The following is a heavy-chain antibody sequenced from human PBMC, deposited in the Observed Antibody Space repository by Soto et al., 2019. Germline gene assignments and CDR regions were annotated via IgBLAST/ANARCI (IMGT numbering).Heavy chain of an antibody. CDR3: ARRSGTYYYGLGSYYGHNRGASFSWFDP. V-gene: IGHV4-34*01. D-gene: IGHD3-10*01. J-gene: IGHJ5*02. Sequence: SETLSLTCAVYGGSFSGYYWSWIRQPPGKGLEWIGEINHSGSTNYNPSLKSRVTISVDTSKNQFSLKLSSVTAADTAVYYCARRSGTYYYGLGSYYGHNRGASFSWFDPWGQGTLVTV. CDR1: GGSFSGYY. CDR2: INHSGST.